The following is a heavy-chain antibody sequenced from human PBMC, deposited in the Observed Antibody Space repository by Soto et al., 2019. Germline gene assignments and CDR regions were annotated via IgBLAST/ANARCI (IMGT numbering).Heavy chain of an antibody. CDR1: GFTVSSNY. CDR2: IYSGGST. V-gene: IGHV3-53*02. Sequence: EVQLVETGGGLIQPGGSLRLSCAASGFTVSSNYMSWVRQAPGKGLEWVSVIYSGGSTYYADSVKGRFTISRDNSKNTLYLQMNSRGAEDTAVYYCASATYDCSGYYLGYKRVFWYFDLWGRGTLVTVSS. CDR3: ASATYDCSGYYLGYKRVFWYFDL. J-gene: IGHJ2*01. D-gene: IGHD3-22*01.